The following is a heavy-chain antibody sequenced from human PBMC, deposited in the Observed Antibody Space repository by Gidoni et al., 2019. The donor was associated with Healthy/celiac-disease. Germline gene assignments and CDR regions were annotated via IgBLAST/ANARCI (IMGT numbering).Heavy chain of an antibody. CDR2: IGTAGDP. J-gene: IGHJ4*02. CDR1: GLTFSSYD. Sequence: EVQRVEAGGGVVQPGGSLRLHRAASGLTFSSYDMHWVRQATGQGLVWVSAIGTAGDPYYPGSVKGRFTISRENAKNSLYLQMNILRAGDTAVYYCARGWDFDYWGQGTLVTVSS. D-gene: IGHD6-13*01. CDR3: ARGWDFDY. V-gene: IGHV3-13*05.